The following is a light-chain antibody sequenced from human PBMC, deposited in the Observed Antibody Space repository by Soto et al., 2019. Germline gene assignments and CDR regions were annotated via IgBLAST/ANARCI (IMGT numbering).Light chain of an antibody. CDR2: DVT. CDR3: CSSAGGGTYV. V-gene: IGLV2-23*02. CDR1: SSDVGSYDL. Sequence: QSALTQPASVSGSPGQSIAISCTGTSSDVGSYDLVSWYQQHPGKAPKLMIYDVTKRPSGVSSRFSGSKSGNTASLTISGLQAEDDADYYCCSSAGGGTYVFGTGTKVTVL. J-gene: IGLJ1*01.